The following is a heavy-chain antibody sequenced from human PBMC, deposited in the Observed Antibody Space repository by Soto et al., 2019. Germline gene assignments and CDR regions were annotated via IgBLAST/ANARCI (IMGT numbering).Heavy chain of an antibody. V-gene: IGHV3-33*01. Sequence: QVQLVESGGGVVQPGRSLRLSCAASGFTFSSYGMHWVRQAPGKGLEWVAVIWYDGSNKYYADSVKGRFTISRDNSKNTLYLQMNSLRAEDTAVYYCARDVLIFSYYYYYGMDVWGQGTTVTVSS. D-gene: IGHD3-9*01. CDR2: IWYDGSNK. CDR3: ARDVLIFSYYYYYGMDV. CDR1: GFTFSSYG. J-gene: IGHJ6*02.